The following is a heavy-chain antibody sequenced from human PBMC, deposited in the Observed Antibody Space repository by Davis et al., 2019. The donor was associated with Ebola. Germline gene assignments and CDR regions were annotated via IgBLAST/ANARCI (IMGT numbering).Heavy chain of an antibody. CDR3: ARVGGYDNFDY. Sequence: SVKVSCKASGGTFSSYAISWVRQAPGQGLEWMGRIIPILGIANYAQKFQGRVTMTTDTSTSTAYMELRSLRSDDTAVYYCARVGGYDNFDYWGQGTLVTVSS. CDR2: IIPILGIA. CDR1: GGTFSSYA. D-gene: IGHD5-12*01. J-gene: IGHJ4*02. V-gene: IGHV1-69*04.